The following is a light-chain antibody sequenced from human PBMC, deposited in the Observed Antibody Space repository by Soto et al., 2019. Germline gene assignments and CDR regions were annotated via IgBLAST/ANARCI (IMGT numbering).Light chain of an antibody. J-gene: IGLJ2*01. CDR2: RNN. CDR3: ATWDDSLSVL. V-gene: IGLV1-47*01. Sequence: QSVLTQPPSASGTPGQRVTMSCSGSSSNIGSHYVYWYQQLPGTAPKVLLYRNNQRPSGVPDRFSGSKSGTSASLAISGLRSEDEADYYCATWDDSLSVLFGEGTKVTVL. CDR1: SSNIGSHY.